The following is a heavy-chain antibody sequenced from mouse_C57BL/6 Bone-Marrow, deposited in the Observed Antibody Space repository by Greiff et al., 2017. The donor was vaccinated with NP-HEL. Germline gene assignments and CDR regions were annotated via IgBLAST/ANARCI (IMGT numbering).Heavy chain of an antibody. V-gene: IGHV5-17*01. Sequence: EVKLQESGGGLVKPGGSLKLSCAASGFTFIDYGMHWVRQAPEKGLEWVAYISSGSSTIYYADTVKGRFTISRDNAKNTLFLQMTSLRSEDTAMYYCARAAQATAWFAYWGQGTLVTVSA. J-gene: IGHJ3*01. CDR1: GFTFIDYG. D-gene: IGHD3-2*02. CDR3: ARAAQATAWFAY. CDR2: ISSGSSTI.